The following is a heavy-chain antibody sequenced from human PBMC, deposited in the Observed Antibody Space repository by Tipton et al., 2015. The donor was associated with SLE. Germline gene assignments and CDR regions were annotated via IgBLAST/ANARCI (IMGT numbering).Heavy chain of an antibody. CDR3: ARDAVDGYRGGAVDS. V-gene: IGHV4-59*12. D-gene: IGHD5-24*01. CDR2: MYYSGTT. J-gene: IGHJ4*02. Sequence: TLSLTCTVSGASISSYSWSWIRQPPGKGLEWIGFMYYSGTTYYNPSLKSRVTISVDTSKNQLSLKLRSVTAADTAVYYCARDAVDGYRGGAVDSWGQGTLVTVSS. CDR1: GASISSYS.